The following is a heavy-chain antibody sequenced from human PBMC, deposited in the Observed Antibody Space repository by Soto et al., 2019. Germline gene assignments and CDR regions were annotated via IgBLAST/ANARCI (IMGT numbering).Heavy chain of an antibody. CDR2: IKQDGSEK. CDR1: GFTFISYW. Sequence: GGSLILSSVVSGFTFISYWMNWVRQAPGKGLEWVANIKQDGSEKYYVDSAKGRFTISRDNAKNSLYLQMNSLSAEDTAIYYCATSRTFDYWGQGTLVTVSS. J-gene: IGHJ4*02. V-gene: IGHV3-7*01. D-gene: IGHD6-13*01. CDR3: ATSRTFDY.